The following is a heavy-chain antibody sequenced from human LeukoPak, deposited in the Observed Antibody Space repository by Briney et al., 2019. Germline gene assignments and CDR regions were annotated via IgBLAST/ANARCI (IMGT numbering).Heavy chain of an antibody. V-gene: IGHV4-28*01. CDR1: GYSISSNHW. J-gene: IGHJ4*02. Sequence: PSETLSLTCAVSGYSISSNHWWGWIWQPPGKGLEWIGYIFYAGSTYYNPSLKSRVTMSVDTSKNQFSLRLSSVTAVDTAVYYCARIGPILGAAWVDYWGQGTLVSVSS. CDR2: IFYAGST. CDR3: ARIGPILGAAWVDY. D-gene: IGHD3-3*02.